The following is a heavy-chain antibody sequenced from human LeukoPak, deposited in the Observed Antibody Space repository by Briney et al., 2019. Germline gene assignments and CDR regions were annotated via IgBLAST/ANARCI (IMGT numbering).Heavy chain of an antibody. J-gene: IGHJ6*02. D-gene: IGHD3-3*01. CDR3: ARDRVQWAHYDFWSGQYYYYGMDV. CDR1: GYTFSSYG. V-gene: IGHV1-18*01. CDR2: ISAYNGNT. Sequence: GASVKVSCKASGYTFSSYGISWVRQAPGQGLEWMGWISAYNGNTNYAQKLQGRVTMTTDTSTSTAYMELRSLRSDDTAVYYCARDRVQWAHYDFWSGQYYYYGMDVWGQGTTVTVSS.